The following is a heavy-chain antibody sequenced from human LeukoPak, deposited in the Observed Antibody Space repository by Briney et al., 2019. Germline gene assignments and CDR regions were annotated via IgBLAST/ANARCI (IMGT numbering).Heavy chain of an antibody. V-gene: IGHV1-2*02. D-gene: IGHD3-22*01. J-gene: IGHJ3*02. CDR3: ARERGYYYDSSGDDAFDI. CDR2: INPNSGGT. Sequence: GASVKVSCKASGYTFTGYYMHWVRQAPGQGLEWMGWINPNSGGTNYAQKFQGRVTMTRDTSISTAYMELSRLRSDDTAVYYCARERGYYYDSSGDDAFDIWGQGTMVTVSS. CDR1: GYTFTGYY.